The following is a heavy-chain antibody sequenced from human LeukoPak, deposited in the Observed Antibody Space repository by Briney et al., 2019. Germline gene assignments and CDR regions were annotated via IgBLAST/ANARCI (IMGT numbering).Heavy chain of an antibody. J-gene: IGHJ3*02. Sequence: ASVKVSCKASGGTFSSYAISWVRQAPGQGLVWMGKIIPLLDLANYAQNFQGRVTFIADTSTSTIYMELISLRSEDTAVYYCARDIEGLDIWGHGTMVTVSS. CDR2: IIPLLDLA. V-gene: IGHV1-69*04. CDR1: GGTFSSYA. CDR3: ARDIEGLDI. D-gene: IGHD3-16*02.